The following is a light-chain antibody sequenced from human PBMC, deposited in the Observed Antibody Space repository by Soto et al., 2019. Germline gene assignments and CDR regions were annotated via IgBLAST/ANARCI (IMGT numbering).Light chain of an antibody. CDR2: GAS. CDR1: QRVTTS. V-gene: IGKV3-11*01. CDR3: QQRSNWPRT. Sequence: EIVLTQSPATLSLSPGDRATLSCRASQRVTTSLAWYQLQPGQAPRLLLYGASNRATDIPARFSGSGSGTHFTLTISSLEPEDLAVYYCQQRSNWPRTFGQGTKVEIK. J-gene: IGKJ1*01.